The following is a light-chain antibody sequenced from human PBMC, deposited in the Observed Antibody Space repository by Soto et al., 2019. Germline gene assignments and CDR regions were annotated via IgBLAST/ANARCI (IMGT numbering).Light chain of an antibody. V-gene: IGLV2-8*01. J-gene: IGLJ3*02. CDR3: SSYAGSNNWV. CDR2: DVT. Sequence: QSALTQPPSASGSPGQSVTISCTGTSSDVGGYNDVSWYQQHPGKAPKLMIYDVTKRPSGVPDRCSGSKSGSTASLTVSGLQAEYEADYYCSSYAGSNNWVFGGGTKLTVL. CDR1: SSDVGGYND.